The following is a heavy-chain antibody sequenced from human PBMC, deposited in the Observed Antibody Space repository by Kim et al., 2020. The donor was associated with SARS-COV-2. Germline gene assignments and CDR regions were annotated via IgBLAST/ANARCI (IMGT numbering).Heavy chain of an antibody. CDR3: ANGGSSSSWAHLY. D-gene: IGHD2-2*01. CDR1: GFTFSSYG. Sequence: GGSLRFSCAASGFTFSSYGMHWVRQAPGKGLEWVAVIWYDGSKKYYVDSVKGRFTISRDNSKNTLYLQMNSLRSEDTAVYYCANGGSSSSWAHLYWGQGTLVTVSS. J-gene: IGHJ4*02. V-gene: IGHV3-33*06. CDR2: IWYDGSKK.